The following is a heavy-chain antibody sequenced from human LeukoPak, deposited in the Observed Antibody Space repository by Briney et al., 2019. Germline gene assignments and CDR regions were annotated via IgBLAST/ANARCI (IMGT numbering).Heavy chain of an antibody. D-gene: IGHD3-10*01. CDR2: FNPNSGGA. CDR1: GYNFTAYY. CDR3: ARDLYYGSGTAHGDACDI. Sequence: ASVKVSCKASGYNFTAYYMHWVRQAPGQGLGWMGWFNPNSGGANYAQKFQGRVTMTRDTSISTAYMELSRLRSDDTAVYFCARDLYYGSGTAHGDACDIWGQGTMVTVSS. V-gene: IGHV1-2*02. J-gene: IGHJ3*02.